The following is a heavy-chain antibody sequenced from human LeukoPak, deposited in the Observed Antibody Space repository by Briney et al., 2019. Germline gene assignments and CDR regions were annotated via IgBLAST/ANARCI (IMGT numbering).Heavy chain of an antibody. CDR2: ISTYNGNT. V-gene: IGHV1-18*01. CDR1: GYTFTSHG. D-gene: IGHD3-10*01. Sequence: ASVKVSCKASGYTFTSHGISWVRQAPGQGLEWMGWISTYNGNTNYAQKLQGRVSMTTDTSTSTAYMDLRSLRSDDTAVYNCAKGDFYGSGRDYYYYMDVWGKGTTVTISS. J-gene: IGHJ6*03. CDR3: AKGDFYGSGRDYYYYMDV.